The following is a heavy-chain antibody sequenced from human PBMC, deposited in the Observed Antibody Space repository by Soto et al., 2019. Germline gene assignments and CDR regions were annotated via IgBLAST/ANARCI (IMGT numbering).Heavy chain of an antibody. Sequence: SETLCLTCTVSGGSISSYYRSWVRQPPGKGLEWIGYIYYSGSTNYNPSLKSRVTISVDTSKNQFSLKLSSVTAADTAVYYCARVVRGVTSYFDYWGQGTLVTXSS. CDR2: IYYSGST. V-gene: IGHV4-59*01. CDR1: GGSISSYY. J-gene: IGHJ4*02. D-gene: IGHD3-10*01. CDR3: ARVVRGVTSYFDY.